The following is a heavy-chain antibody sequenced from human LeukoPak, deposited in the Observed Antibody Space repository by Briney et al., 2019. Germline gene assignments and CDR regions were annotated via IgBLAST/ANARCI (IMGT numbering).Heavy chain of an antibody. CDR1: GFTFSTYW. V-gene: IGHV3-7*01. CDR3: ARDRSTTIFGVVIADYYYMDV. D-gene: IGHD3-3*01. J-gene: IGHJ6*03. Sequence: GGSLRLSCAASGFTFSTYWMSWVRQAPGKGLEWVANIKQDGNDKYYVDSLKGRFTISRDNAKNSLYLQMNSLRAGDTAVYYCARDRSTTIFGVVIADYYYMDVWGKGTTVTVSS. CDR2: IKQDGNDK.